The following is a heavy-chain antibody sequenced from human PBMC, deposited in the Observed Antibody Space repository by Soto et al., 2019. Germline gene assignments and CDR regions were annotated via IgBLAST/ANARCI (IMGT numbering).Heavy chain of an antibody. CDR2: IYYSGST. CDR3: FDP. CDR1: GGSISSSSYY. J-gene: IGHJ5*02. D-gene: IGHD3-16*01. V-gene: IGHV4-39*01. Sequence: SETLSLTCTVSGGSISSSSYYWGWIRQPPGKGLEWIGSIYYSGSTYYNPSLKSRVTISVDTSKNQFSLKLSSVTAVFRGGGVWFDPWGQGTLVTVSS.